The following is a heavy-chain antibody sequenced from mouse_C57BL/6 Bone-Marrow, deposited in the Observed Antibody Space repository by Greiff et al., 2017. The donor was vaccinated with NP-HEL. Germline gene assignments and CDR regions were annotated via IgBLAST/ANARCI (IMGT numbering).Heavy chain of an antibody. CDR3: AGGNPFAY. CDR1: GFTFSDYG. CDR2: ISSGSSTI. D-gene: IGHD2-1*01. V-gene: IGHV5-17*01. J-gene: IGHJ3*01. Sequence: EVKLEESGGGLVKPGGSLKLSCAASGFTFSDYGMHWVRQAPEKGLEWVAYISSGSSTIYYADTVKGRFTISRDNAKNTLFLQMTSLRAEDTAMYYCAGGNPFAYWGQGTLVTVSA.